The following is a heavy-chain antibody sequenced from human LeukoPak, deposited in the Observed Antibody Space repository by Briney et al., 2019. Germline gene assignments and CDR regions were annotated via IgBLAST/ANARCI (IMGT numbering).Heavy chain of an antibody. CDR3: ARDKGLPGTIDY. D-gene: IGHD1-7*01. CDR2: INHSGST. Sequence: PSETLSLTCAVYGGSFSGYYWSWIRQPPGKGLEWIGEINHSGSTNYNPSLKSRVTISVDTSKNQFSLKLSSVTAADTAAYYCARDKGLPGTIDYWGQGTLVTVSS. CDR1: GGSFSGYY. V-gene: IGHV4-34*01. J-gene: IGHJ4*02.